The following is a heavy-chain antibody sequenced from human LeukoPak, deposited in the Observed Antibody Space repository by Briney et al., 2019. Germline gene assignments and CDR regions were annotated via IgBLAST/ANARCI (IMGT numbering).Heavy chain of an antibody. CDR2: IYSGGST. CDR1: GFTVSSNY. D-gene: IGHD6-13*01. CDR3: ARGSRSSSWYGGVDY. J-gene: IGHJ4*02. Sequence: PGVSLRLSCAASGFTVSSNYMSWVRQAPGKGLEWVSVIYSGGSTYYADSVKGQFTISRDNSKNTLYLQMNSLRAEDTAVYYCARGSRSSSWYGGVDYWGQGTLVTVSS. V-gene: IGHV3-53*01.